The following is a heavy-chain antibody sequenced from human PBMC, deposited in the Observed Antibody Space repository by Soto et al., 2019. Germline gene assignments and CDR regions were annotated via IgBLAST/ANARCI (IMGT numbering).Heavy chain of an antibody. D-gene: IGHD3-3*01. Sequence: SETLSLTCAVSGGSFSGYYWSWICQPPGKGLEWLGEINHRGSTNYNPSLTSRVTISVDTSTNQFSLKLSSVTAADTAGYYCARGLAHCDLSSGTYYDDGVDVLYKGTMANDSS. CDR1: GGSFSGYY. CDR2: INHRGST. V-gene: IGHV4-34*01. J-gene: IGHJ6*04. CDR3: ARGLAHCDLSSGTYYDDGVDV.